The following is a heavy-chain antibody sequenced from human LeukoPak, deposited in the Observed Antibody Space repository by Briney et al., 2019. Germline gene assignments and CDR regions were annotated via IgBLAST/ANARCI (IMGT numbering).Heavy chain of an antibody. CDR2: ISYDGSNK. J-gene: IGHJ4*02. CDR1: GFTFSSYG. D-gene: IGHD3-16*01. Sequence: PGGSLRLSCAASGFTFSSYGMHWVRQAPGKGLEWVAVISYDGSNKYYADSVKGRFTISRDNSKNTLYLQMNSLRAEDTAVYYCAKDLGGRKNYFDYWGQGTLVTVSS. CDR3: AKDLGGRKNYFDY. V-gene: IGHV3-30*18.